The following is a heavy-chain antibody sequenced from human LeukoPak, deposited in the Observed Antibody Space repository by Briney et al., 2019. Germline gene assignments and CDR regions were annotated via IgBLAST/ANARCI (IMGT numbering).Heavy chain of an antibody. J-gene: IGHJ6*02. CDR2: IYYSGST. CDR3: ARRRYDFWSGYPDGMDV. V-gene: IGHV4-59*08. Sequence: PSETLSLTCTVSGGSISSYYWSWIRQPPGKGLEWIGYIYYSGSTNYNPSLKSRVTISVDTSKNQFSLKLSSVTAADTAVYYCARRRYDFWSGYPDGMDVWGQGTTVTVSS. CDR1: GGSISSYY. D-gene: IGHD3-3*01.